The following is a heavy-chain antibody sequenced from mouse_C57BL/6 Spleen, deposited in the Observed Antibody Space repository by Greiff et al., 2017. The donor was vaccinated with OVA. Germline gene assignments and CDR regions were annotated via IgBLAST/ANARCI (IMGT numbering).Heavy chain of an antibody. J-gene: IGHJ2*01. D-gene: IGHD4-1*01. CDR1: GYTFTSYW. Sequence: QVQLQQPGAELVMPGASVKLSCKASGYTFTSYWMHWVKQRPGQGLEWIGEIDPSDSYTNYNQKFKGKSTLTVDKSSSTAYMQLSSLTSEDSAVYYCARETGTRDYFDYWGQGTTLTVSS. CDR2: IDPSDSYT. V-gene: IGHV1-69*01. CDR3: ARETGTRDYFDY.